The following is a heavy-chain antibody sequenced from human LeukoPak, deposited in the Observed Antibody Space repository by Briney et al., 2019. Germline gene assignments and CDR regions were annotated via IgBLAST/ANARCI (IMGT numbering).Heavy chain of an antibody. CDR2: IYYTGST. Sequence: SETLSLTCTVSGGSISSYYWSWIRQPPGKGLEWIGYIYYTGSTNYNPSLKSRVTISIDTSKNQFSLRLNSVTAADTAVYYCARESRREDDGRRYDSWGQGTLVTVSS. CDR3: ARESRREDDGRRYDS. CDR1: GGSISSYY. J-gene: IGHJ4*02. V-gene: IGHV4-59*01. D-gene: IGHD1-14*01.